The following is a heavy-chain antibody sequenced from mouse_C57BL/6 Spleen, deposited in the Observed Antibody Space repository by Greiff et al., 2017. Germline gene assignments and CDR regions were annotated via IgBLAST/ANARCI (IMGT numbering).Heavy chain of an antibody. CDR1: GYNFTNSY. CDR3: SAGYYGAGAMDY. Sequence: VQLQQSGAELVRPGASVKMSCKASGYNFTNSYMHWVKQRPGQGLEWIGSIDPGNGTTYYAPTFKGKATLTADNSSNTAYLQLSVLTSDDTVMYYGSAGYYGAGAMDYWGQGTSVTVSS. V-gene: IGHV14-3*01. J-gene: IGHJ4*01. D-gene: IGHD1-1*01. CDR2: IDPGNGTT.